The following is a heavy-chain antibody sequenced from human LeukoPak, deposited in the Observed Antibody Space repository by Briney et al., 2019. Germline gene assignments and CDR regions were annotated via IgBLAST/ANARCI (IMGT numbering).Heavy chain of an antibody. CDR3: ARDPGYSSGWYEGFDY. D-gene: IGHD6-19*01. J-gene: IGHJ4*02. Sequence: PGGSLRLSCAASGFTVSSNYMSWVRQAPGKGLEWVSVIYSGGSTYYADSVKGRFTISRDNSKNTLYLQMNSLRAEDTAMYYCARDPGYSSGWYEGFDYWGQGTLVTVSS. CDR2: IYSGGST. V-gene: IGHV3-66*01. CDR1: GFTVSSNY.